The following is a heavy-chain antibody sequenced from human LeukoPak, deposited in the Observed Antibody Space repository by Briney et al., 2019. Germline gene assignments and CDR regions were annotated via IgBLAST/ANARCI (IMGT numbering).Heavy chain of an antibody. V-gene: IGHV4-59*12. J-gene: IGHJ4*02. CDR3: AREMATVSMRLFDF. CDR2: IYNSGTT. D-gene: IGHD5-24*01. CDR1: GGSMNNYY. Sequence: SETLSLTCTVSGGSMNNYYWTWIRQPPGKGLEWIGYIYNSGTTNYNPPLKSRVIISVDTSKNQFSLQVTSVTAADTAVYYCAREMATVSMRLFDFWGQGTLVTVSS.